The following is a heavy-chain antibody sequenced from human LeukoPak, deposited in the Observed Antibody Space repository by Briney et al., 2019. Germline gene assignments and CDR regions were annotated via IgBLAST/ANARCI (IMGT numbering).Heavy chain of an antibody. Sequence: GGSLRLSCAASGFTFSSYSMNCVRQAPGKGLEWVSYIRSSGSPIYYADSVKGRFTISRDNAKNSLYLQMNSLGDEDTAVYYCVRGQNYYDTINDDAFDIWGQGTMVTVSS. CDR2: IRSSGSPI. CDR1: GFTFSSYS. D-gene: IGHD3-22*01. CDR3: VRGQNYYDTINDDAFDI. J-gene: IGHJ3*02. V-gene: IGHV3-48*02.